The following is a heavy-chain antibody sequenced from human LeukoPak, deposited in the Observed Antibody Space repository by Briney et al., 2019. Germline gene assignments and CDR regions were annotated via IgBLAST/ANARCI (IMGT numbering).Heavy chain of an antibody. D-gene: IGHD4-17*01. CDR3: ARDLGDYVGYDAFDI. J-gene: IGHJ3*02. CDR2: ITGSGGKT. V-gene: IGHV3-48*03. CDR1: GFIFSTYE. Sequence: GGSLRLSCAASGFIFSTYEMNWVRRAPGRGLEWLSYITGSGGKTYYADSVKGRFTISRDNANKLLFLHMNSLRAEDTAVYYCARDLGDYVGYDAFDIWGQGTMVTVSS.